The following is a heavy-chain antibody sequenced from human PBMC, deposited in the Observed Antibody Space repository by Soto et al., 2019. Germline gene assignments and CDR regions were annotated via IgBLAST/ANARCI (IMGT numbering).Heavy chain of an antibody. CDR3: TKASSDRHHMDV. CDR1: GFTFINFV. J-gene: IGHJ6*02. Sequence: EVQLLESGGGLVQPGGSLRLSCAASGFTFINFVMRWVRQTPGKGLEWVSTITDTGGDTYYTDSVKGRFTISRDNSKNTWYLQMTSLRAEDPALYYCTKASSDRHHMDVWGQGTTVTVSS. V-gene: IGHV3-23*01. CDR2: ITDTGGDT.